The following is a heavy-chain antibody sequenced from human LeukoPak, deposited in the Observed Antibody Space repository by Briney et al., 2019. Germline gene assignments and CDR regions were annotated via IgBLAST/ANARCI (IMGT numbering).Heavy chain of an antibody. D-gene: IGHD2/OR15-2a*01. J-gene: IGHJ6*03. CDR3: ARENKYYYYYYMDV. CDR1: GYSISSGYY. Sequence: SETLSLTCTVSGYSISSGYYWGWIRQPPGKGLEWIGSIYHSGSTNYNPSLKSRVTISVDTSKKQFSLKLSSVTAADTAIYYCARENKYYYYYYMDVWGKGTTVTVSS. CDR2: IYHSGST. V-gene: IGHV4-38-2*02.